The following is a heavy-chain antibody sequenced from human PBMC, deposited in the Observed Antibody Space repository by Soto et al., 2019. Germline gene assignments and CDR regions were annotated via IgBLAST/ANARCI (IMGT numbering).Heavy chain of an antibody. CDR3: TTDTVPDYVWGSYRYYFDY. J-gene: IGHJ4*02. V-gene: IGHV3-15*07. CDR1: GVTFSNAW. D-gene: IGHD3-16*02. Sequence: GGSMRLSCAASGVTFSNAWMNWVRQAPGKGLEWVGRIKSKTDGGTTDYAAPVKGRFTISRDDSKNTLYLQMNSLKTEDTAVYYCTTDTVPDYVWGSYRYYFDYWGQGTLVTAPQ. CDR2: IKSKTDGGTT.